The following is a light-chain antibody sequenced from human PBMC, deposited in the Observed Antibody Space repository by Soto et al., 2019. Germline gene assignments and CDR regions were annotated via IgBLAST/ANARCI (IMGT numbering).Light chain of an antibody. Sequence: QSALTQPASVSGSPGQSITISCTGTSSDVGGYNCVSWYQQYPGKAPKVMIYDVSNRPSGVSNRFSGSKSGDTASLTISGLQAEDEADYYCSSYTRSSTLYVFGTGTKVTVL. CDR2: DVS. CDR1: SSDVGGYNC. CDR3: SSYTRSSTLYV. J-gene: IGLJ1*01. V-gene: IGLV2-14*03.